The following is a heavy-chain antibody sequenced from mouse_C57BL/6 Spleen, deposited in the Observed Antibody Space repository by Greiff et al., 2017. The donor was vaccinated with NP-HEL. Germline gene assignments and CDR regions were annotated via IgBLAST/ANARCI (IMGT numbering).Heavy chain of an antibody. J-gene: IGHJ1*03. V-gene: IGHV1-64*01. Sequence: QVQLQQSGAELVKPGASVKLSCKASGYTFTSYWMHWVKQRPGQGLEWIGMIHPNSGSTNYNEKFKSKATLTVDKSSSTAYMQLSSLTSEDSAVYYGARYGNDWYFDVWGTGTTVTVSS. CDR2: IHPNSGST. D-gene: IGHD1-1*01. CDR3: ARYGNDWYFDV. CDR1: GYTFTSYW.